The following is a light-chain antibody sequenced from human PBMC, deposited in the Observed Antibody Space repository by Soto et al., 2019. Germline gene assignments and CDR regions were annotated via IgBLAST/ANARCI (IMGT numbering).Light chain of an antibody. J-gene: IGKJ4*01. CDR3: QQTTSFPLT. CDR2: AAS. Sequence: DIQMSQSPSFVSASVGDRVTITCRASQGISSWIAWYQHKPGRAPKLLIHAASSLESGVPSRFSGSGSVTDVTLTISSLQPEDFATYYCQQTTSFPLTFGGGTKVEIK. CDR1: QGISSW. V-gene: IGKV1-12*01.